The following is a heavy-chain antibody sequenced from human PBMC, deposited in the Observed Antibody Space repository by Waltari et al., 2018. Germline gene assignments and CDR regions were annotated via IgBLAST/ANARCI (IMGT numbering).Heavy chain of an antibody. CDR1: GGSISSSSDY. V-gene: IGHV4-39*07. CDR3: ARQRGGIAALFDY. Sequence: QLQLQESGPGLVKPSETLSLTCTVSGGSISSSSDYWGWIRQPPGKGLEWIGSIYYRGRTYSNPALKSRVTISVDTSKNQFSLKLSSVTAADTAVYYCARQRGGIAALFDYWGQGTLVTVSS. D-gene: IGHD6-13*01. J-gene: IGHJ4*02. CDR2: IYYRGRT.